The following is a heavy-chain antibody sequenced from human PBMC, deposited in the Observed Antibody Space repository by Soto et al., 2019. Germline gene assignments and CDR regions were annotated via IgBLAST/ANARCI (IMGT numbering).Heavy chain of an antibody. CDR2: ISSSSSTI. V-gene: IGHV3-48*02. D-gene: IGHD6-19*01. CDR3: AREAYSSGLNWFDP. CDR1: GFTFSSYS. J-gene: IGHJ5*02. Sequence: GGSLRLSCAASGFTFSSYSMNWVRQAPGKGLEWVSYISSSSSTIYYADSVKGRFTISRDNAKNSLYLQMNSLRDEDTAVYYCAREAYSSGLNWFDPWGQGTLVNVSS.